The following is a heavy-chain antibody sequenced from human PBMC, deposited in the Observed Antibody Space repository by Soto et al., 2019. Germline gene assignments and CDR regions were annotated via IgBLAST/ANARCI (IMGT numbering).Heavy chain of an antibody. CDR3: AARDIVVVPASYYYYYGMDV. D-gene: IGHD2-2*01. Sequence: SVKVSCKASGFTFTSSAVQLVRQARGQRLEWIGWIVVGSGNTNYAQKFQERVTITRDMSTSTAYMELSSLRSEDTAVYYCAARDIVVVPASYYYYYGMDVWGQGTTVTVSS. CDR1: GFTFTSSA. J-gene: IGHJ6*02. V-gene: IGHV1-58*01. CDR2: IVVGSGNT.